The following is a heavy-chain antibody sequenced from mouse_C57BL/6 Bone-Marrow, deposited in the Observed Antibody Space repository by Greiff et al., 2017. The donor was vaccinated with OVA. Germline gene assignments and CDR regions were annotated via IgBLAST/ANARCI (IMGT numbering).Heavy chain of an antibody. V-gene: IGHV1-55*01. Sequence: QVQLQQSGAELVKPGASVKMSCKASGYTFTSYWITWVKQRPGQGLEWIGDIYPGSGSTNYNEKFKSKATLTVDTSSSTAYMQLSSLTSEDSAVYYCARRGYDYEAWFAYWGQGTLVTVSA. CDR1: GYTFTSYW. CDR2: IYPGSGST. J-gene: IGHJ3*01. D-gene: IGHD2-4*01. CDR3: ARRGYDYEAWFAY.